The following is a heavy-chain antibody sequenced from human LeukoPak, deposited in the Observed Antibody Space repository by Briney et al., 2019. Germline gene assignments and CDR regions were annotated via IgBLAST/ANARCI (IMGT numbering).Heavy chain of an antibody. CDR3: ARGQYDSGGYHYGIRAFYFDY. Sequence: SETLSLTCGVYGESFSGDFWTWLRQAPGKGLEWIGEINHRGRTNYSPSLTGRVTISVDTSMNQFSLQLRSVTAADTALYYCARGQYDSGGYHYGIRAFYFDYWGQGILVTDSS. CDR1: GESFSGDF. CDR2: INHRGRT. V-gene: IGHV4-34*01. D-gene: IGHD3-22*01. J-gene: IGHJ4*02.